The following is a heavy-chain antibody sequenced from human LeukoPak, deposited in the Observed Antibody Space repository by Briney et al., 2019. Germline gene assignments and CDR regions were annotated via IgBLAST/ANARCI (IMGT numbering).Heavy chain of an antibody. CDR1: SEFFSGYY. J-gene: IGHJ4*02. CDR3: ARLPLGAFGEVLNFDY. CDR2: INDSGTT. V-gene: IGHV4-34*01. D-gene: IGHD3-10*01. Sequence: NPSETLSLTCGVSSEFFSGYYWGWIRQPPGKGLEWTGDINDSGTTKYNPTLKSRVTISIDSSKRQFSLKVKSVTAADTAVYYCARLPLGAFGEVLNFDYWGQGTPVTVSS.